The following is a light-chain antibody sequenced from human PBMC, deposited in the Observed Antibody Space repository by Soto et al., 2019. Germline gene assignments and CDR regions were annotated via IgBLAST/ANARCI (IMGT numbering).Light chain of an antibody. Sequence: EIVLTQSPDTLSVSPGERATLSCRASQSISRTLAWYQQKSGQPPRLLIYGASSRATGIPDRFSGSGSGTDFTLTISRLEPEDFAVYYCHQYGSSPLFGQGTKVDIK. CDR2: GAS. V-gene: IGKV3-20*01. J-gene: IGKJ1*01. CDR1: QSISRT. CDR3: HQYGSSPL.